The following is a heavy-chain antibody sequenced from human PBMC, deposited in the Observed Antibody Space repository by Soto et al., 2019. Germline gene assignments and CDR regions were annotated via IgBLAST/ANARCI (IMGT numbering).Heavy chain of an antibody. D-gene: IGHD3-22*01. V-gene: IGHV4-59*01. CDR1: GGSISSYY. CDR3: ARAYYDSSGYYPLDY. Sequence: SETLSLTCTVSGGSISSYYWSWIRQPPGKGLEWIGYIYYSGSTNYNPSLKSRVTISVDTSKNRFSLKLSSVTAADTAVYYCARAYYDSSGYYPLDYWGQGTLVTVSA. CDR2: IYYSGST. J-gene: IGHJ4*02.